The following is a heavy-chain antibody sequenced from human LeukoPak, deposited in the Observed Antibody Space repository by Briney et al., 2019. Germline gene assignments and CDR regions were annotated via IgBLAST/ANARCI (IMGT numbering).Heavy chain of an antibody. CDR1: GGSITNPTYY. Sequence: SETLSLTCTASGGSITNPTYYWGWIRQPPGKGLEWIGTIYYDGTIYYNPSLKSRVTISVDTSKNQISLKLSSVSAADTAVYYCARSLSYFFDFWGQGTLVTVSS. J-gene: IGHJ4*02. CDR2: IYYDGTI. V-gene: IGHV4-39*01. CDR3: ARSLSYFFDF.